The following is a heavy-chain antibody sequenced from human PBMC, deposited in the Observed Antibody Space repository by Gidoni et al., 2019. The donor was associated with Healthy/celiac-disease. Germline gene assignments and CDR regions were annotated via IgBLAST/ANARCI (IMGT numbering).Heavy chain of an antibody. CDR3: ARNLLPYDSSGYYYD. CDR2: IYYSGST. CDR1: GGSISSSSYY. J-gene: IGHJ4*02. Sequence: QLQLQEAGPGLVKPSETLSLTCTVSGGSISSSSYYWGWIRQPPGKGLEWIGSIYYSGSTYYNPSLKSRVTISVDTSKNQFSLKLSSVTAADTAVYYCARNLLPYDSSGYYYDWGQGTLVTVSS. V-gene: IGHV4-39*01. D-gene: IGHD3-22*01.